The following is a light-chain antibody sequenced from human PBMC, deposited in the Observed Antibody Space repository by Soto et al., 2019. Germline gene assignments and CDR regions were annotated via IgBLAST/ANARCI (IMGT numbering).Light chain of an antibody. J-gene: IGKJ1*01. CDR2: DAS. CDR1: QSVSSY. V-gene: IGKV3-11*01. CDR3: QQRSNWPPWT. Sequence: EIVLTQSPATLSLSPGERATLSCRASQSVSSYLAWYQQKPGQAPRLLIYDASNRSTGIPARFSGSGSGTDFTFGISSLVPEDFAVYYCQQRSNWPPWTVGQGTKVEIK.